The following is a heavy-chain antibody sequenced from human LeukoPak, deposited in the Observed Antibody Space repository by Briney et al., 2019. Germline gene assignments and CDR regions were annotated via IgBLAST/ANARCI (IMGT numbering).Heavy chain of an antibody. V-gene: IGHV3-30-3*01. J-gene: IGHJ4*02. Sequence: HPGRSLRLSCAASGFTFSDYVMHWVRQAPGKGLEWVAVISYDGSNKYHADSVKGRFTISRDNAENSLYLQLNSLRDEDTAVYYCARAMRSGYDYWGQGTLVTVSS. CDR2: ISYDGSNK. CDR3: ARAMRSGYDY. CDR1: GFTFSDYV. D-gene: IGHD5-12*01.